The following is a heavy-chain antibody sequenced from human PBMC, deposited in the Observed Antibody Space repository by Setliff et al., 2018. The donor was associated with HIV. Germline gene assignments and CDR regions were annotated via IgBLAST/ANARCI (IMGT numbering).Heavy chain of an antibody. V-gene: IGHV3-74*01. CDR3: ARGGFNHAFDI. CDR1: GFTFNSYW. Sequence: GESLRLSCVASGFTFNSYWMYWVRQAPGKGLVCVSRVNNDGTDTIYADSVKGRFTTSRDNAKSTVYLQMGSLSADDTAVYYCARGGFNHAFDIWGQGTMVTVSS. CDR2: VNNDGTDT. J-gene: IGHJ3*02. D-gene: IGHD2-15*01.